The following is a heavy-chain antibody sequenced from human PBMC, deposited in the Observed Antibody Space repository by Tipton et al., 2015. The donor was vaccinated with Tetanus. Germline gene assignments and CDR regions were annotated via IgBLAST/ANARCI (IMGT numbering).Heavy chain of an antibody. CDR3: VRDGGSSGWLAY. D-gene: IGHD6-19*01. CDR2: MYSGGDT. Sequence: GSLRLSCVASGFTFKKYAISWVRQAPGKGLEWVPVMYSGGDTYYVDSVKGRFSISRDNAKNTLYLQMNSLRVEDTAVYYCVRDGGSSGWLAYWGQGTLVTVSS. V-gene: IGHV3-53*01. CDR1: GFTFKKYA. J-gene: IGHJ4*02.